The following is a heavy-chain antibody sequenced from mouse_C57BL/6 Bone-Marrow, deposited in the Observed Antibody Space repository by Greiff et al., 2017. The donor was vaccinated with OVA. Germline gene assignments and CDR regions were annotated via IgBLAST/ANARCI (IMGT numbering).Heavy chain of an antibody. D-gene: IGHD1-1*01. Sequence: VQLQQSGPGLVKPSQSLSLTCSVTGYSITSGYYWNWIRQFPGNKLEWMGYISYDGSNNYNPSLKNRISITRDTSKNQFFLKLNSVTTEDTATYYCARVKNYYGSSSWFAYWGQGTLVTVSA. V-gene: IGHV3-6*01. CDR3: ARVKNYYGSSSWFAY. CDR1: GYSITSGYY. J-gene: IGHJ3*01. CDR2: ISYDGSN.